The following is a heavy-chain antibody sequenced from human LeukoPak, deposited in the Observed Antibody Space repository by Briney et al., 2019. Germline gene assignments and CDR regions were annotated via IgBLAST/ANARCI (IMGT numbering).Heavy chain of an antibody. CDR2: IYYSGST. J-gene: IGHJ4*02. CDR1: GGSFSGYY. D-gene: IGHD4-17*01. Sequence: PSETLSLTCAVYGGSFSGYYWGWLRQPPGKGLEWIGSIYYSGSTYYNPSLKSRVTISVDTSKNQFSLKLSSVTAADTAVYYCARLPWYGDYGYYFDYWGQGTLVTVSS. V-gene: IGHV4-39*01. CDR3: ARLPWYGDYGYYFDY.